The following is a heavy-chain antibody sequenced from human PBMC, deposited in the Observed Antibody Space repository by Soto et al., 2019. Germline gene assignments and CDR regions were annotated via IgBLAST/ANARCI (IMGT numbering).Heavy chain of an antibody. CDR2: IYPGDSDT. D-gene: IGHD3-16*01. CDR3: ARTLSAAPGGDAFDI. Sequence: RHGESLKISCKGSGYSFTSYWIGWVRQMPGKGLEWMGIIYPGDSDTRYSPSFQGQVTISADKSISTAYLQWSSLKASDTAMYYCARTLSAAPGGDAFDIWGQGTMVTVSS. J-gene: IGHJ3*02. V-gene: IGHV5-51*01. CDR1: GYSFTSYW.